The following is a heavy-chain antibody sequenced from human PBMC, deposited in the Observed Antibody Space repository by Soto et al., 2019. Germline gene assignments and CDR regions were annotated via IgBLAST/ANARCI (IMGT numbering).Heavy chain of an antibody. V-gene: IGHV4-30-4*01. D-gene: IGHD5-12*01. Sequence: SETLSLTCTVSGGSISSGDYYWSWIRQPPGKGLEWIGYIYYSGSTNYNPSLKSRVTISVDTSKNQFSLKLSSVTAADTAVYYCARHGFEWLRSYYFDYWGQGTLVTVSS. J-gene: IGHJ4*02. CDR3: ARHGFEWLRSYYFDY. CDR2: IYYSGST. CDR1: GGSISSGDYY.